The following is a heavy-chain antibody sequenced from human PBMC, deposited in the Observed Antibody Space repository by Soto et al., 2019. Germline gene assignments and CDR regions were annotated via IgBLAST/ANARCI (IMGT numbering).Heavy chain of an antibody. J-gene: IGHJ3*01. Sequence: GGSLRLSCAASGFTFSSYAMSWVRQAPGKGLEWVSSISVSGGSTYYTDSVKGRFTISRDNSKNTLYLQINSLRAEDTAVYYCAKVSGQDTIYDAFDVWGQGTMVTVSS. CDR3: AKVSGQDTIYDAFDV. V-gene: IGHV3-23*01. CDR2: ISVSGGST. D-gene: IGHD3-10*01. CDR1: GFTFSSYA.